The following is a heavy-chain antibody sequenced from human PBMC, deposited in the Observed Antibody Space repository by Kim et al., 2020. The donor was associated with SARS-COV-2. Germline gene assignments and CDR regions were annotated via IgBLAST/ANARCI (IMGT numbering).Heavy chain of an antibody. Sequence: YAESVEGAFTISRANSKNTLYLQMNSLRAEDTAVYYCAKPPRGAVASSDYWGQGTLVTVSS. D-gene: IGHD6-19*01. CDR3: AKPPRGAVASSDY. J-gene: IGHJ4*02. V-gene: IGHV3-23*01.